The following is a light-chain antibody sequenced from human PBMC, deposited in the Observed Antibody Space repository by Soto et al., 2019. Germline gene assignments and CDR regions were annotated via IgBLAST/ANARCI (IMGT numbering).Light chain of an antibody. Sequence: QSVLTQPPSVSGAPGQRVTISCTGRSSNIGAGYDVHWYQQLPGTAPKLLIYGNSNRPSGVPDRFSGAKSGTSASLAITGRQAEDEAYYCCQSYDSSRSGDVVFGGGTKVTVL. V-gene: IGLV1-40*01. CDR1: SSNIGAGYD. CDR3: QSYDSSRSGDVV. J-gene: IGLJ2*01. CDR2: GNS.